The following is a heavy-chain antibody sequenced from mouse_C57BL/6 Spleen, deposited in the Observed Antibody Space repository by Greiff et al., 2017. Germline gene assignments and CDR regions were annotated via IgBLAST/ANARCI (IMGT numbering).Heavy chain of an antibody. Sequence: EVKLMESGGGLVKPGGSLKLSCAASGFTFSSYAMSWVRQTPEKRLEWVATISDGGSYTYYPDNVKGRFTISRDNAKNNLYLQMSHLKSEDTAMYYCARDILAWGQGTSVTVSS. CDR2: ISDGGSYT. CDR3: ARDILA. CDR1: GFTFSSYA. J-gene: IGHJ4*01. V-gene: IGHV5-4*01.